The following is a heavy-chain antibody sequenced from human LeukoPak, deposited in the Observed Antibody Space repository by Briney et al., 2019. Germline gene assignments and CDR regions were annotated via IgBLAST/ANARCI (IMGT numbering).Heavy chain of an antibody. V-gene: IGHV1-69*05. CDR2: IIPIFGTA. Sequence: GASVKVSCKASGGTFSSYAISWVRQAPGQGLEWMGGIIPIFGTANYAQKFQGRVTITTDESTSTAYMELSSLRSEDTAVYYCARVFPPTRPYCGGDCFSGAFDIWGQGTMVTVSS. J-gene: IGHJ3*02. D-gene: IGHD2-21*01. CDR1: GGTFSSYA. CDR3: ARVFPPTRPYCGGDCFSGAFDI.